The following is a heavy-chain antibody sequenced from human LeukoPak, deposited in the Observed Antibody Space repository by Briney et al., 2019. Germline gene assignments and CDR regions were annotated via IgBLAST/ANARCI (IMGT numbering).Heavy chain of an antibody. D-gene: IGHD6-19*01. CDR1: GFTFSDYY. Sequence: PGGSLRLSCAASGFTFSDYYMNWVRQAPGKGLEWVSSISSSGGNTYYADSVKGRFTISRDNSKNTLYLQMNSLRAEDTAVYYCAKRAVAGPPPYFDYWGQGTLVTVSS. J-gene: IGHJ4*02. V-gene: IGHV3-23*01. CDR2: ISSSGGNT. CDR3: AKRAVAGPPPYFDY.